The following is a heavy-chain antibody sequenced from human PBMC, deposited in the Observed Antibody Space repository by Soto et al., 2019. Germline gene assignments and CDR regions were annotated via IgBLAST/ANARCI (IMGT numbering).Heavy chain of an antibody. D-gene: IGHD2-15*01. CDR1: GFSLSTSGVG. CDR3: AYLTCSGGSCYWFSYSGMDV. CDR2: IYWDDDK. Sequence: QITLKESGPTLVKPTQTLTLTCTFSGFSLSTSGVGVAWIRQPPGKALEWLALIYWDDDKRYRPSLETRLTITKVTSKTQVVLTMTNMDSVDTATYYCAYLTCSGGSCYWFSYSGMDVWGQGTTVTVSS. V-gene: IGHV2-5*02. J-gene: IGHJ6*02.